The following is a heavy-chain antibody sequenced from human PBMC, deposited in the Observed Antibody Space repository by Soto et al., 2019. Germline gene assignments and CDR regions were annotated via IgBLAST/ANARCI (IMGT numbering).Heavy chain of an antibody. Sequence: QVHLVQSGAEVKKPGASVKVSCKGSGYGFTTYGITWVRQAPGQGLEWMAWISAHNGNTNYAQKRQGRVTVTRATSTSTAYMALRSLRADDTAVYYCARGRYGDYWGQAAQVTGSS. V-gene: IGHV1-18*01. D-gene: IGHD1-1*01. J-gene: IGHJ4*02. CDR1: GYGFTTYG. CDR3: ARGRYGDY. CDR2: ISAHNGNT.